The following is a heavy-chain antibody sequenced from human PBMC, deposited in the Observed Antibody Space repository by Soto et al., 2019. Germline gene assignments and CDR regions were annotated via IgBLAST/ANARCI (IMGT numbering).Heavy chain of an antibody. CDR3: ARDPDSSGYYVFDY. CDR2: ISYDGSNK. D-gene: IGHD3-22*01. CDR1: GFTFGSYA. J-gene: IGHJ4*02. Sequence: GGSLRLSCAASGFTFGSYAMHWVRQAPGKGLEWVAVISYDGSNKYYADSVKGRFTISRDNSKNTLYLQMNSLRAEDTAVYYFARDPDSSGYYVFDYWGQGTLVTVS. V-gene: IGHV3-30-3*01.